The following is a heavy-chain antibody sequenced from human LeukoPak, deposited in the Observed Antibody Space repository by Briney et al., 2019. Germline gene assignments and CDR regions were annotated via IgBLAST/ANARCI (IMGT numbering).Heavy chain of an antibody. D-gene: IGHD2-21*02. J-gene: IGHJ4*02. Sequence: GGSLRLSCAASRFTFSSYWMHWIRQAPGKGLVWVSRINSDGSSTRYADCVKGRFTISRDNAKNTLYLQLNSLRAEDRAVYYCARVGAYCGGDCYLDYWGQGTLVTVSS. V-gene: IGHV3-74*01. CDR2: INSDGSST. CDR3: ARVGAYCGGDCYLDY. CDR1: RFTFSSYW.